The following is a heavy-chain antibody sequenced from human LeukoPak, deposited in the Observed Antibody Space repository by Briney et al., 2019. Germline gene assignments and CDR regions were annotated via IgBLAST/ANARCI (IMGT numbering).Heavy chain of an antibody. D-gene: IGHD3-22*01. CDR2: IYHTGST. CDR3: ASYDSSGYFSPYWYFDL. Sequence: SETLSLTCAVYGGSFSGYYWGWIRQPPGKGLEWIASIYHTGSTDYNPSLKSRVTISVDTSKNHLSLKLSSVTAADTAVYYCASYDSSGYFSPYWYFDLWGRGTLVTVSS. J-gene: IGHJ2*01. V-gene: IGHV4-38-2*01. CDR1: GGSFSGYY.